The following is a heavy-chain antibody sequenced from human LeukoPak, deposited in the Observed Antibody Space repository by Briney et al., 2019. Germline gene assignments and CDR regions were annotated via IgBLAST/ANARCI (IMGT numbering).Heavy chain of an antibody. Sequence: SETLSLTCTVSGYSISSGYYWGWIRQPPGKGLEWIGSIYHSGSTYYNPSLKSRVTISVDTSKNQFPLKLSSVTAADTAVYYCARGFSSSFGWFDPWGQGTLVTVSS. D-gene: IGHD6-13*01. CDR1: GYSISSGYY. CDR2: IYHSGST. V-gene: IGHV4-38-2*02. CDR3: ARGFSSSFGWFDP. J-gene: IGHJ5*02.